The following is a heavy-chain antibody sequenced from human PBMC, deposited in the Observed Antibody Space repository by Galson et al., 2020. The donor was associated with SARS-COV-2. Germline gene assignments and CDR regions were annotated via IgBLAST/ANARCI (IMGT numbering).Heavy chain of an antibody. CDR1: GGSIRSGGYY. CDR3: ARDRGKLELWKTGGGFDH. Sequence: ASETLSLTCTVSGGSIRSGGYYWNWIRQHPGKGLEWIGDIDDSGSTHSNPSLKSRFTISVDTSKNQFSLKLSSVTAADTAVYYCARDRGKLELWKTGGGFDHWGQGTLVNVSS. V-gene: IGHV4-31*03. J-gene: IGHJ4*02. CDR2: IDDSGST. D-gene: IGHD5-18*01.